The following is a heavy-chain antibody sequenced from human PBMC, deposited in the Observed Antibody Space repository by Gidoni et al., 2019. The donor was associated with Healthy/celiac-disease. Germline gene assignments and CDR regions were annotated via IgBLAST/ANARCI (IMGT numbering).Heavy chain of an antibody. Sequence: EVQLVESGGGLVQPGRSLRLSCAASGFTFDNYAMHWVRQAPGKGLEWVSVISWNSGSIGYADSVKGRFTISRDNAKNSLYLQMNSLRAEDTALYYCAKDKGGEQQLGGVDYWGQGTLVTVSS. CDR2: ISWNSGSI. CDR3: AKDKGGEQQLGGVDY. D-gene: IGHD6-13*01. CDR1: GFTFDNYA. V-gene: IGHV3-9*01. J-gene: IGHJ4*02.